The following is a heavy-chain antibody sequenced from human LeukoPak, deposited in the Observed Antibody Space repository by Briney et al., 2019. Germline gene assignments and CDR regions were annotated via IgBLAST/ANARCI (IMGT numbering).Heavy chain of an antibody. Sequence: GGSLRLSCAASGFTFSSFWMNWVRQAPGKGLEWVVNIKEDGSEKYYVDSVKGRFTISRDNAKNSLYLQMNSLRAEDTAVYYCARRYYDNFDYWGQGTLVTVSS. V-gene: IGHV3-7*01. CDR1: GFTFSSFW. D-gene: IGHD3-22*01. J-gene: IGHJ4*02. CDR2: IKEDGSEK. CDR3: ARRYYDNFDY.